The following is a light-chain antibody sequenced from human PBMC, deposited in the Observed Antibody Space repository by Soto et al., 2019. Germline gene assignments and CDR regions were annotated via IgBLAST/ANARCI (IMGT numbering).Light chain of an antibody. J-gene: IGKJ4*01. Sequence: DMQLTQSPPSLSASVGDRVTITSLASQTISDYLHWYQQKPRKAPTLLIYGSSSLQTGVPPRFSGSGSGTEFTLTISSLQPEYFGTYYWQQTYDSLVSFGGGTKVDIK. V-gene: IGKV1-39*01. CDR2: GSS. CDR1: QTISDY. CDR3: QQTYDSLVS.